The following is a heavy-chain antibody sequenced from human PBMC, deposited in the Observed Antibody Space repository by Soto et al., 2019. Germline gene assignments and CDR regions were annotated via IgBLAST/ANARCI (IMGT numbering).Heavy chain of an antibody. D-gene: IGHD6-19*01. CDR3: AREVTVAGYSFDF. CDR2: IIPIFNSA. J-gene: IGHJ4*02. Sequence: ASVKVSCKASGGTFNNYALSWVRQAPGQGLEWMGGIIPIFNSANYAQKFQGRVTITADDSTSTAYMELRSLRPDDTAVYYCAREVTVAGYSFDFWGQGTLVTVSS. V-gene: IGHV1-69*13. CDR1: GGTFNNYA.